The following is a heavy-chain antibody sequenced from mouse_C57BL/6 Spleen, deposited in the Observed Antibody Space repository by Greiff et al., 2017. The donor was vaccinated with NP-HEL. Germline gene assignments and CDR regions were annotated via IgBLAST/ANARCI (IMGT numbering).Heavy chain of an antibody. V-gene: IGHV14-4*01. CDR2: IDPENGDT. J-gene: IGHJ3*01. Sequence: VQLQQSGAELVRPGASVKLSCTASGFNIKDDYMHWVKQRPEQGLEWIGWIDPENGDTEYASKFQGKATITADTSSNTAYLQLSSLTSEDTAVYYWTTGTTVPLFAYWGQGTLVTVSA. CDR3: TTGTTVPLFAY. CDR1: GFNIKDDY. D-gene: IGHD1-1*01.